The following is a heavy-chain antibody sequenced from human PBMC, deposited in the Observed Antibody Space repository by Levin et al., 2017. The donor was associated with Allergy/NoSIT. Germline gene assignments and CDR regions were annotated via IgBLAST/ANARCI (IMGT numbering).Heavy chain of an antibody. CDR1: GGSISSGSYY. J-gene: IGHJ3*02. CDR3: ARAKYYDIVTGTTGHDAFDI. Sequence: SETLSLTCTVSGGSISSGSYYWSWIRQPAGKGLEWIGRIYTSGSTNYNPSLKSRVTISVDTSKNQFSLKLSSVTAADTAVYYCARAKYYDIVTGTTGHDAFDIWGQGTMVTVSS. CDR2: IYTSGST. V-gene: IGHV4-61*02. D-gene: IGHD3-9*01.